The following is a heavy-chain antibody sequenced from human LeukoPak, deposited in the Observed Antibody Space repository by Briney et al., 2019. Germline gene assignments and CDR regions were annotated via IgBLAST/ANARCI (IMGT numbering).Heavy chain of an antibody. D-gene: IGHD6-13*01. CDR1: GFTFSSYA. J-gene: IGHJ4*02. V-gene: IGHV3-23*01. CDR2: ISGSGGST. CDR3: AKGRSRSWYNLDY. Sequence: GGSLRLSCAASGFTFSSYAMSWVRQAPGKGREWVSVISGSGGSTYYADSVKGRFTISRDNSKNTLYLQMNSLRAEDTALYYCAKGRSRSWYNLDYWGQGTLVTVAS.